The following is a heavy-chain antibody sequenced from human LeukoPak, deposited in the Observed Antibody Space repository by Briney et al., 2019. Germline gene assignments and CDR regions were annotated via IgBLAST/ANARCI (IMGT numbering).Heavy chain of an antibody. Sequence: SETLSLTCTVSGGSISSYYWSWIRQPPGKGLEWIGYIYTSGSTNYNPSLKSRVTISVDTSKNQLSLKLSSVTAADTAVYYCARHSGYDFWSGYPTHFDYWGQGTLVTVSS. J-gene: IGHJ4*02. D-gene: IGHD3-3*01. CDR2: IYTSGST. CDR1: GGSISSYY. V-gene: IGHV4-4*09. CDR3: ARHSGYDFWSGYPTHFDY.